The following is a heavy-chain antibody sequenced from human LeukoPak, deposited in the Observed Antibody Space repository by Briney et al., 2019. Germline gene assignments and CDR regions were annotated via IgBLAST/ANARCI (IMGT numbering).Heavy chain of an antibody. CDR2: IRYDGSNK. CDR3: ASPYYDSSGYYNGAFDY. V-gene: IGHV3-30*02. D-gene: IGHD3-22*01. Sequence: GGSLRLSCAASGFTFSSYWMSWVRQAPGKGLEWVAFIRYDGSNKYYADSVKGRFTISRDNSKNTLYLQMNSLRAEDTAVYYCASPYYDSSGYYNGAFDYWGQGTLVTVSS. J-gene: IGHJ4*02. CDR1: GFTFSSYW.